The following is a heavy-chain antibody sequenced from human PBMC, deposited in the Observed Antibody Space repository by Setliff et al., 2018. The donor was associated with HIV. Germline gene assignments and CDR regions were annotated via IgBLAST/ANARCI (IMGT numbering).Heavy chain of an antibody. D-gene: IGHD3-10*01. V-gene: IGHV4-61*01. Sequence: SETLSLTCTVSGGSIISGSYYWSWIRQSPEKRLEWIGYVYHSGTTHYSPSLKNRVSIYVDPSKNQFSLRLTSVNAADTAVYYCARHYYDSGSPFDSWGQGTVVTVSS. CDR3: ARHYYDSGSPFDS. J-gene: IGHJ4*02. CDR2: VYHSGTT. CDR1: GGSIISGSYY.